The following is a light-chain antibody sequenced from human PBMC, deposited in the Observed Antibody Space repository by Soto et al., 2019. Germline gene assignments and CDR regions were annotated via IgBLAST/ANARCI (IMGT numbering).Light chain of an antibody. Sequence: DIQMTQSPSSVSASVGESVTITCRASQGISSWLGWYQHKPGKAPKLLIYGASSLQSGVPSRFSGSGSCTDFSLTISSLPPEDFASYYWHQANSVPYNFGQGTKLDIK. CDR3: HQANSVPYN. CDR2: GAS. V-gene: IGKV1-12*01. J-gene: IGKJ2*01. CDR1: QGISSW.